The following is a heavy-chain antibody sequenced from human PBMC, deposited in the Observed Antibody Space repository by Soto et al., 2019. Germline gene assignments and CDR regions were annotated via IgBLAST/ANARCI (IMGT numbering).Heavy chain of an antibody. CDR3: ARVWDFSSAWVDY. J-gene: IGHJ4*02. CDR2: IYHSGST. V-gene: IGHV4-4*02. Sequence: QVQLQESGPGLVKPSGTLSLTCAVSGGSISSTNWWSWVRQPPGKGLEWSGEIYHSGSTNYNPSLKSRVTLSVDKSKTQFSLKLSSVTAADTAVYYCARVWDFSSAWVDYWGQGTLVTVSS. CDR1: GGSISSTNW. D-gene: IGHD6-19*01.